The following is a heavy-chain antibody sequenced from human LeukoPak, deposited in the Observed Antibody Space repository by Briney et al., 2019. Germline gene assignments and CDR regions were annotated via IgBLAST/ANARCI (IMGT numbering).Heavy chain of an antibody. D-gene: IGHD2-21*02. CDR3: ARAPIVVVTAGAFDI. J-gene: IGHJ3*02. CDR2: IYYSGST. V-gene: IGHV4-31*03. CDR1: GGSISSGGYY. Sequence: PSQTLSLTCTVSGGSISSGGYYWSWIRQHPGKGLERIGYIYYSGSTYYNPSLKSRVTISVDTSKNQFSLKLSSVTAADTAVYYCARAPIVVVTAGAFDIWGQGTMVTVSS.